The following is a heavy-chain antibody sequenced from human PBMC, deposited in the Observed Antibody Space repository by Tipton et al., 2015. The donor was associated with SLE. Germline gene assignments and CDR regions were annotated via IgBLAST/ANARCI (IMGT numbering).Heavy chain of an antibody. V-gene: IGHV4-34*01. CDR2: INHSGST. CDR1: GGSFRGYY. CDR3: ARDSEGFDP. D-gene: IGHD2-21*01. J-gene: IGHJ5*02. Sequence: TLSLTCAVYGGSFRGYYWSWIRQPPGKGLEWIGEINHSGSTNYNPSLKSRVTISVDTSKNHFSLKLSSVTAADTAVYYCARDSEGFDPWGQGTLVTVSS.